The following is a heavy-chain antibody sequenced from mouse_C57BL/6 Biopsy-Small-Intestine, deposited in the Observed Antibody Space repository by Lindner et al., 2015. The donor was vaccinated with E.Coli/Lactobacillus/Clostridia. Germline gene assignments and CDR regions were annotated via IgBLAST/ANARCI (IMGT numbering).Heavy chain of an antibody. CDR3: TTSYYYGSSSRYFDV. D-gene: IGHD1-1*01. J-gene: IGHJ1*03. CDR1: GFNIKDYY. CDR2: IDPEDGDT. Sequence: VQRQESGAELVRPGASVKLSCTASGFNIKDYYMHWVKQRPEQGLEWIGRIDPEDGDTEYAPKFQGKATMTADTSSNTAYLQLSSLTSEDTAVYYCTTSYYYGSSSRYFDVWGTGTTVTVSS. V-gene: IGHV14-1*01.